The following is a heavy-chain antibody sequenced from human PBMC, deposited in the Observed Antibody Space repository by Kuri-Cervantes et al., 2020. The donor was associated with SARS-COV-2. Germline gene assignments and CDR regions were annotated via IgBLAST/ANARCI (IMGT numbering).Heavy chain of an antibody. Sequence: SETLSLTCAVYGGSFSGYYWSWIRQPPGKGLEWIGEINHSGSTNYNPSLKSRVTISVDTSKNQFSLKLSSVTAADTAVYYCARYGIFGVVIMMGYYYGMDVWSQGTTVTVSS. CDR2: INHSGST. D-gene: IGHD3-3*01. V-gene: IGHV4-34*01. CDR3: ARYGIFGVVIMMGYYYGMDV. CDR1: GGSFSGYY. J-gene: IGHJ6*02.